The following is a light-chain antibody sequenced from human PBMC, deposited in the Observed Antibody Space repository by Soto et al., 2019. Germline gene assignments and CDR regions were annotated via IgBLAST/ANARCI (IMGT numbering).Light chain of an antibody. CDR3: SSYTTSSTHL. CDR2: DVS. CDR1: SSDVGGYNY. Sequence: QSVLTQPASVSGSPGQSITISCTGTSSDVGGYNYVSWYQQHPGKAPKLVIFDVSDRPSGVSNRFSGSKSGNTASLTISGLQPDDEAEYYCSSYTTSSTHLFGGGTKLTVL. J-gene: IGLJ2*01. V-gene: IGLV2-14*03.